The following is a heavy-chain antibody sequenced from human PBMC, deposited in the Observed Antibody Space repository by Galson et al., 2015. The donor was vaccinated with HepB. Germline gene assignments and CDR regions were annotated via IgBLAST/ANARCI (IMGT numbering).Heavy chain of an antibody. Sequence: SLRLSCAASGFTFSSYVMHWVRQAPGKGLVWGSRINSDGSSTSYADSVKGRFTISRDNAKNTLFLQMNSLRAEDTAVYYCHTTTVTTGYYAMDVWGQGTTVTVSS. CDR1: GFTFSSYV. V-gene: IGHV3-74*01. D-gene: IGHD4-17*01. J-gene: IGHJ6*02. CDR2: INSDGSST. CDR3: HTTTVTTGYYAMDV.